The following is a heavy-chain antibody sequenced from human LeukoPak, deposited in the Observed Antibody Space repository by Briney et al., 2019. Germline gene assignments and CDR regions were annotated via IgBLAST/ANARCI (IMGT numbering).Heavy chain of an antibody. CDR1: GGTFSSYA. V-gene: IGHV1-69*04. Sequence: GASVKVSCKASGGTFSSYAISWVRQAPGQGLEWMGRIIPILGIANYAQKFQGRVTITADKSTSTAYMELSSLRSEDTAVYYCARDDSSGHYYGMDVWGQGTTVTVSS. CDR2: IIPILGIA. CDR3: ARDDSSGHYYGMDV. J-gene: IGHJ6*02. D-gene: IGHD6-25*01.